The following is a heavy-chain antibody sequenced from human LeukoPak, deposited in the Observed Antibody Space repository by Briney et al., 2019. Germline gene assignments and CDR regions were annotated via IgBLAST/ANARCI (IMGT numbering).Heavy chain of an antibody. V-gene: IGHV3-53*01. D-gene: IGHD1-7*01. Sequence: PGGSLRLSCAASGFTVSRNNIICVRQAPGEGLWWVSLIHHDGRTKYADYVTGRFLISRDISKNTVYLQLNNLRVADTAMYYCARGKPHLRNCNYYFDLWGQGIMVTVSS. CDR1: GFTVSRNN. CDR3: ARGKPHLRNCNYYFDL. CDR2: IHHDGRT. J-gene: IGHJ4*02.